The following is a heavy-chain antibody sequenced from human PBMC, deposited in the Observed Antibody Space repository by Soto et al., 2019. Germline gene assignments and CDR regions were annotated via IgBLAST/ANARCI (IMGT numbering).Heavy chain of an antibody. V-gene: IGHV3-53*01. D-gene: IGHD3-9*01. CDR2: SFSSGGT. J-gene: IGHJ4*02. CDR1: GFTLDKYT. Sequence: SLRLSCAAFGFTLDKYTMGWVRQAPGKGLEWVAESFSSGGTQYADSVKGRFTISRDNSRNMVFLQMNGLRVEDTALYYCARDREPDGIWTFDSWGQGALVTVS. CDR3: ARDREPDGIWTFDS.